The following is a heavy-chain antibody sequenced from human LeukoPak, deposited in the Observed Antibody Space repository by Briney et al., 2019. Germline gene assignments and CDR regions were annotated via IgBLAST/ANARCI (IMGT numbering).Heavy chain of an antibody. CDR2: ISSSGSTV. J-gene: IGHJ5*02. V-gene: IGHV3-11*01. D-gene: IGHD3-22*01. Sequence: GASLRLSCAASGFTFSDYYMSWIRQAPGKGLEWVSYISSSGSTVYYADSVKGRFTISRDNAKNSLYLQMNSLRAEDTAVYYCATDTYYYDSSGYSWGQGTLVTVSS. CDR3: ATDTYYYDSSGYS. CDR1: GFTFSDYY.